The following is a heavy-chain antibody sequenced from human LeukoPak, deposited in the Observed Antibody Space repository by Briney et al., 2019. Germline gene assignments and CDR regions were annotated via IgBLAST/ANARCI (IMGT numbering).Heavy chain of an antibody. CDR3: ARHSAVTTFALHY. CDR1: GGSFSGYY. Sequence: KPSETLSLTCAVYGGSFSGYYWSLIRQPPGKGLEWIGEINHSGSTNYNPSLKSRVTISVDTSKNQFSLKLSSVTAADTAVYYCARHSAVTTFALHYWGQGTLVTVSA. J-gene: IGHJ4*02. CDR2: INHSGST. D-gene: IGHD4-11*01. V-gene: IGHV4-34*01.